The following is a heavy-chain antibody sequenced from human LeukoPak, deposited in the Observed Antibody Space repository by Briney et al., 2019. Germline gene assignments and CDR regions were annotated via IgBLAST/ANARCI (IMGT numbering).Heavy chain of an antibody. Sequence: SGTLSLTCAVSGGSISSTHWWSWVRQPPGKGLEWIGEIYHSGSTNYNPSLKSRVTISVDKSKNQFSLKLSSVTAADTAVYYCARDAPGIIYYDRLEYWGQGNLVTVSS. CDR1: GGSISSTHW. D-gene: IGHD3-16*01. J-gene: IGHJ4*02. V-gene: IGHV4-4*02. CDR2: IYHSGST. CDR3: ARDAPGIIYYDRLEY.